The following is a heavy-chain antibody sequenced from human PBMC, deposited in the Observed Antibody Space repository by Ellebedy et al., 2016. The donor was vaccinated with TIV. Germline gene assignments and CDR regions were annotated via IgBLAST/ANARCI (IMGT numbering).Heavy chain of an antibody. J-gene: IGHJ2*01. CDR3: AREMGGGWYFDL. Sequence: PGGSLRLSCAASGFTFSDHYMDWVRQAPGKGLEWVGRTRNKPNSYTTEYAASVKGRFTISRDDSKNSLYLQMNSLKTEDTAVYYCAREMGGGWYFDLWGRGTLVTVSS. CDR1: GFTFSDHY. D-gene: IGHD2-15*01. V-gene: IGHV3-72*01. CDR2: TRNKPNSYTT.